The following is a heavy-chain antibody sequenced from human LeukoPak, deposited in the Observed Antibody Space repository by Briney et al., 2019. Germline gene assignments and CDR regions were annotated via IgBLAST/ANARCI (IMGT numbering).Heavy chain of an antibody. CDR2: IYYSGTT. V-gene: IGHV4-39*07. Sequence: PSETLSLTCTVSGGSISSGSSFWGWIRQPPGGGLEWIGSIYYSGTTYYNPSLKSRVTISVDTSKNQFSLKLSSVTAADTAVYYCAREGLWFGPDGNDYWGQGTLVTVSS. CDR3: AREGLWFGPDGNDY. CDR1: GGSISSGSSF. D-gene: IGHD3-10*01. J-gene: IGHJ4*02.